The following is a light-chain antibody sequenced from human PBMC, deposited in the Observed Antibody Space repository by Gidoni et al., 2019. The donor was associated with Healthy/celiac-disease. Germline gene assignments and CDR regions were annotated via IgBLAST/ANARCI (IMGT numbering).Light chain of an antibody. V-gene: IGKV1-39*01. CDR3: QPSYSTPPT. Sequence: DIQMTQSPSSLSASVGDRVTITCRASQSISSYLNWYQQKPGKAPKLLIYAASSLQSGVPSRFSGSGSGTDFTLTISSLQPEAFAPYYCQPSYSTPPTFGQGTKVDLK. CDR1: QSISSY. J-gene: IGKJ1*01. CDR2: AAS.